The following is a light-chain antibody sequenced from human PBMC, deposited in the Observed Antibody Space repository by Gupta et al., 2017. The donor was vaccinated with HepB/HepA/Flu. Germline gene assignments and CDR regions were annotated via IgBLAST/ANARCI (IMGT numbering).Light chain of an antibody. J-gene: IGLJ2*01. Sequence: QSVLTQPPSASGTPGQRVTISCSGSSSNIGSNYVYWYQQLPGTAHKLIIDRKNQRPSGVPDRFSCSKSGTSASPVTSGLRSEDEADDYCAGSDDGMSGLVFGGGTKLTVL. V-gene: IGLV1-47*01. CDR3: AGSDDGMSGLV. CDR2: RKN. CDR1: SSNIGSNY.